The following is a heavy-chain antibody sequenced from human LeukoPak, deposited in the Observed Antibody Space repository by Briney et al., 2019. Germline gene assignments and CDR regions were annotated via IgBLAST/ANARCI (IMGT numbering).Heavy chain of an antibody. CDR1: GFTVSSNY. J-gene: IGHJ6*04. CDR3: ARDNRQYYYGSGPVDYGMDV. Sequence: GGSLRLSCAASGFTVSSNYMSWVRQAPGKGLEWVSVIYSGGGTYYADSVKGRFTISRDNSKNTLYLQMNSLRAEDTAVYYCARDNRQYYYGSGPVDYGMDVWGKGTTVTVSS. V-gene: IGHV3-53*01. D-gene: IGHD3-10*01. CDR2: IYSGGGT.